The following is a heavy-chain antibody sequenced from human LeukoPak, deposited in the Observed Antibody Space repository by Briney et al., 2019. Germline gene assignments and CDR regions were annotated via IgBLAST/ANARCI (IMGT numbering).Heavy chain of an antibody. Sequence: SLRLSCAASGFTFDDYAMHWVRQAPGKGLEWVSGISWNSGSTGYADSVKGRFTISRDNAKNSLYLQMNSLRAEDTALYYCAKGGDSYGPYYFDYWGQGTLVTVSS. CDR1: GFTFDDYA. CDR3: AKGGDSYGPYYFDY. D-gene: IGHD5-18*01. J-gene: IGHJ4*02. V-gene: IGHV3-9*01. CDR2: ISWNSGST.